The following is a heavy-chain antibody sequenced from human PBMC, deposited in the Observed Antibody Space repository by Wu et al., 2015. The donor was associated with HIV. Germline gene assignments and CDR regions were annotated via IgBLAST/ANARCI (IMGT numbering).Heavy chain of an antibody. Sequence: QVQLVQSGAEVKKPGSSVKVSCKASGGTFSSYAISWVRQAPGQGLEWMGGIIPIFGTANYAQKFQGRVTITTDESTSTAYMELSSLRSEDTAVYYCARDRMTYYYDSSPDSGDAFDIWGQGTMVTVSS. J-gene: IGHJ3*02. V-gene: IGHV1-69*01. CDR3: ARDRMTYYYDSSPDSGDAFDI. D-gene: IGHD3-22*01. CDR2: IIPIFGTA. CDR1: GGTFSSYA.